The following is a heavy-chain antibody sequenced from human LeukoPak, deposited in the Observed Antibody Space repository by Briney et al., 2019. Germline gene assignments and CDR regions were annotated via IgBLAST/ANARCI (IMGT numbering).Heavy chain of an antibody. Sequence: GASVKVSCKASGYTFTNYGITWVRQAPGQGLEWMEWISTYKGNTKYAEKFQGRVTLTTDTSTSTAYMELRSLRSDDTAVYYCATEGGWGPTDYGDYVYWGQGTLVTVSS. CDR2: ISTYKGNT. CDR1: GYTFTNYG. CDR3: ATEGGWGPTDYGDYVY. J-gene: IGHJ4*02. V-gene: IGHV1-18*01. D-gene: IGHD4-17*01.